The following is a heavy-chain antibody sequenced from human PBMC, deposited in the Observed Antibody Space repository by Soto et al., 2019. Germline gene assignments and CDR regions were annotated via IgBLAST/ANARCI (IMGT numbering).Heavy chain of an antibody. CDR3: ARGFDSGKFYAFES. D-gene: IGHD1-26*01. Sequence: SETLSLTCAVSGYSISSSNWWGWIRQPPGKGLEWIGYIYYSGTTYYNPSLKTRVTISPDTSKNQFSLNLSSVTAADTAVYYCARGFDSGKFYAFESWGRGTQVTVSS. J-gene: IGHJ4*02. CDR1: GYSISSSNW. V-gene: IGHV4-28*03. CDR2: IYYSGTT.